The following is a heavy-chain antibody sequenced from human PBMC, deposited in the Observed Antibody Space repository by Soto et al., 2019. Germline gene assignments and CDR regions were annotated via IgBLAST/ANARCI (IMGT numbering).Heavy chain of an antibody. CDR3: ARASSGYDFWSGYYIN. D-gene: IGHD3-3*01. CDR1: GFTVSCNY. V-gene: IGHV3-53*01. Sequence: GGSLRLSCAASGFTVSCNYMSWVRQAPGKGLEWVSVIYSGGSTYYADSVKGRFTISRDNSKNTLYLQMNSLRAEDTAVYYCARASSGYDFWSGYYINWGQGTLVTVSS. CDR2: IYSGGST. J-gene: IGHJ4*02.